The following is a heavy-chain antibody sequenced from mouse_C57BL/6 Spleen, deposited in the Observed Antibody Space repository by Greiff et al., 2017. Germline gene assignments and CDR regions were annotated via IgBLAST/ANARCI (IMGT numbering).Heavy chain of an antibody. J-gene: IGHJ4*01. D-gene: IGHD1-1*01. CDR1: GYTFTDYE. Sequence: QVHVKQSGAELVRPGASVTLSCKASGYTFTDYEMHWVKQTPVHGLEWIGAIDPETGGTAYNQKFKGKAILTADKSSSTAYMELRSLTSEDSAVYYCTRRFITTVVAPYYYAMDYWGQGTSVTVSS. CDR3: TRRFITTVVAPYYYAMDY. V-gene: IGHV1-15*01. CDR2: IDPETGGT.